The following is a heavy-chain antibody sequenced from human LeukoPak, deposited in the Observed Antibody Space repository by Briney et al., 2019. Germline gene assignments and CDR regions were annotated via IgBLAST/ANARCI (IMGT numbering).Heavy chain of an antibody. Sequence: ASVRVSCKASGYTFTNYAITWVRQAPGQGLEWMGWITTNNGVTDYPQKLQGRVTMTTDTSTSRAYMELRSLRSDDTAVYYCARLFVPYSGRYYLWRTWDYWGRGTLVTVSS. CDR2: ITTNNGVT. CDR1: GYTFTNYA. J-gene: IGHJ4*02. V-gene: IGHV1-18*01. D-gene: IGHD1-26*01. CDR3: ARLFVPYSGRYYLWRTWDY.